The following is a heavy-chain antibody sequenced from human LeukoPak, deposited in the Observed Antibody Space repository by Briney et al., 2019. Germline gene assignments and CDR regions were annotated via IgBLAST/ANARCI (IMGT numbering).Heavy chain of an antibody. V-gene: IGHV1-24*01. J-gene: IGHJ4*02. D-gene: IGHD5-12*01. Sequence: ASVKVSCKVAVYNLIEAAINCVRQAPGKGLEWIGGFDPEDGEYGETQVAQNFQGRVTMTEDTSTDTAYMDLSSLTPEDTAVYYCAMTDRYAGRPFDYWGQGSLVTVSS. CDR1: VYNLIEAA. CDR2: FDPEDGEYGE. CDR3: AMTDRYAGRPFDY.